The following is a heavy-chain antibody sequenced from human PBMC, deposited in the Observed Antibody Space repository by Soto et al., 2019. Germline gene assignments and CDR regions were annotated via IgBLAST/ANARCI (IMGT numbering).Heavy chain of an antibody. CDR1: GFTFSSYG. J-gene: IGHJ4*02. CDR2: ISYDGSNK. V-gene: IGHV3-30*18. Sequence: QVQLVESGGGVVQPGRSLRLSCAASGFTFSSYGMHWVRQAPGKGLEWVAVISYDGSNKYYADSVKGRFTISRDNSKNTLYLQMNSLRAEDTAVYYCAKGDDIFVDYWGQGTLVTVSS. CDR3: AKGDDIFVDY. D-gene: IGHD3-9*01.